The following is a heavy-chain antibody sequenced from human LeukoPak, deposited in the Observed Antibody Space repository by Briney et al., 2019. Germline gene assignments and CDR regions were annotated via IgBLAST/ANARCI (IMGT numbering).Heavy chain of an antibody. CDR2: ISGSSSYI. Sequence: PGESLRLSCAASGFTFSSYSMNWVRQAPGKGLEWVSSISGSSSYIYYADSVKGRFTISRHNAKNSLYLQMSSLRAEDTAVYYCARQRGDILTGYYMPRGFDYWGQGTLVTVSS. V-gene: IGHV3-21*01. J-gene: IGHJ4*02. CDR1: GFTFSSYS. D-gene: IGHD3-9*01. CDR3: ARQRGDILTGYYMPRGFDY.